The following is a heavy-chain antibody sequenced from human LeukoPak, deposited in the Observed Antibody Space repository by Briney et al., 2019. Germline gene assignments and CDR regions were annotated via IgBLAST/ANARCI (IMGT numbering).Heavy chain of an antibody. V-gene: IGHV4-39*01. J-gene: IGHJ3*01. D-gene: IGHD1-26*01. Sequence: SETLSLTCTVSGGSISSTSYFWGWIRQPPGKGLEWIGSISYSGDTYYNPSLKSRVTISVDTSKNQFSLKLSFVTATDTAVYYCARLVGLGGAFDVWGQGRMVTVSS. CDR3: ARLVGLGGAFDV. CDR2: ISYSGDT. CDR1: GGSISSTSYF.